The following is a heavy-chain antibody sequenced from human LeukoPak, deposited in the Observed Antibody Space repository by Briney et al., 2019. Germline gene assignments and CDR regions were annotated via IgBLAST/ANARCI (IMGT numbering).Heavy chain of an antibody. CDR2: IYYSGST. D-gene: IGHD3-10*01. CDR3: ARDSYYYGSGS. V-gene: IGHV4-59*01. J-gene: IGHJ4*02. CDR1: GGFISSYY. Sequence: PSETLSLTCTVSGGFISSYYWSWIRQPPGKGLEWIGYIYYSGSTNYNPSLKSRVTISVDTSKNQFSLKLSSVTAADTAVYYCARDSYYYGSGSWGQGTLVTVSS.